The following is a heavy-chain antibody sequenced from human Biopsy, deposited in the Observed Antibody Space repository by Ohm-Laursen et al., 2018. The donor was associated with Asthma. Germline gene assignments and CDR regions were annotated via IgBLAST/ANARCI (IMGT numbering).Heavy chain of an antibody. D-gene: IGHD1-7*01. J-gene: IGHJ5*02. CDR3: AKDGRGGTPDNWFDP. CDR1: RFTFTKYA. CDR2: ISGSGDNT. Sequence: SLRLSCSASRFTFTKYAMSWVRQAPGKGLEWVSAISGSGDNTYYADFVKGRLTISRDNSKNTLCLQMNSLRAEDTAVYYCAKDGRGGTPDNWFDPWGQGTLVSVSS. V-gene: IGHV3-23*01.